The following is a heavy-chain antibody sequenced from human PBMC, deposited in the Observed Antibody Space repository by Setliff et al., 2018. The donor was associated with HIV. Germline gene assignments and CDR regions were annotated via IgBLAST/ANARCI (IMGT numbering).Heavy chain of an antibody. CDR1: GTDLNLGY. CDR3: ARWSGRTGGF. CDR2: ISNSSHDI. J-gene: IGHJ4*02. D-gene: IGHD5-12*01. V-gene: IGHV3-11*03. Sequence: PGGSLRLSCAASGTDLNLGYMSWIRQAPGKGPEWVSYISNSSHDINYIDSVKGRFTISGDNAKSSLYLQMTNLRVDDTAVYYCARWSGRTGGFWGQGILVTVSS.